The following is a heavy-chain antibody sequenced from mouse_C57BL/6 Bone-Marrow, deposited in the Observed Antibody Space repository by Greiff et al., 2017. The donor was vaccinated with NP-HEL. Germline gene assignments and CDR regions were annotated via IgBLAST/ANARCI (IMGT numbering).Heavy chain of an antibody. J-gene: IGHJ3*01. CDR2: IDPEDGDT. Sequence: EVQLQQSGAELVRPGASVKLSCTASGFNIKDYYMHWVKQRPEQGLEWIGRIDPEDGDTEYAPKFQGKATMTADTSSNTAYLQLSSLTSEDTAVYYCTVYGTRVFFAYWGQGTLVTVSA. D-gene: IGHD1-1*01. CDR3: TVYGTRVFFAY. V-gene: IGHV14-1*01. CDR1: GFNIKDYY.